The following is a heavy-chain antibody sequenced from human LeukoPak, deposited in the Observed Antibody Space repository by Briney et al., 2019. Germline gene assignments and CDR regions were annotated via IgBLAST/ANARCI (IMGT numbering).Heavy chain of an antibody. J-gene: IGHJ4*02. CDR3: ARDSIAVAGTIY. V-gene: IGHV3-21*01. CDR1: GFTFSSYS. Sequence: GILRLSCAASGFTFSSYSMNWVRQATGKGLEWVSSISSSSSYIYYADSVKGRFTISRDNAKNSLYLQMNSLRAEDTAVYYCARDSIAVAGTIYWGQGTLVTVSS. CDR2: ISSSSSYI. D-gene: IGHD6-19*01.